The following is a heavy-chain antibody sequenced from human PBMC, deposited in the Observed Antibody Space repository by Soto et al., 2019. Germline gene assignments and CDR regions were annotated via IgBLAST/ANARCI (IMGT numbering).Heavy chain of an antibody. D-gene: IGHD6-6*01. Sequence: QVQLVQSGAEVKKPGASVKVSCKASGYTFTGYYMHWVRQAPGQGLEWMGWINPNSGGTNYAQKLQGRATMTRDTSIGTAYMELSRLRADDTAVNDCARDWRIAAGRGYYYGMDVWGQGTTVTVSS. V-gene: IGHV1-2*02. CDR1: GYTFTGYY. CDR2: INPNSGGT. J-gene: IGHJ6*02. CDR3: ARDWRIAAGRGYYYGMDV.